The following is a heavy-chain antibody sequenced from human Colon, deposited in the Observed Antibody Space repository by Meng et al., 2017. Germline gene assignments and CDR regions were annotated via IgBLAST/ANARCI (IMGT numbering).Heavy chain of an antibody. CDR2: TYYRSKWYN. J-gene: IGHJ4*02. Sequence: QVQLQQSGPGPGKASQPLPLTCAISGDSVSSNSSAWNWIRQSPSRGLEWLGRTYYRSKWYNDYAVSVKSRITINPDTSKNQFSLQLNSVTPEDTAVYYCARDSSSSAYSPFDYWGQGTLVTVSS. CDR3: ARDSSSSAYSPFDY. CDR1: GDSVSSNSSA. V-gene: IGHV6-1*01. D-gene: IGHD3-22*01.